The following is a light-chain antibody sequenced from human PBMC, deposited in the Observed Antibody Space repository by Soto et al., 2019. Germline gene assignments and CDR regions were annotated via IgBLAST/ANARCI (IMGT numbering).Light chain of an antibody. CDR1: SNDVGAYNY. CDR3: NSYAGSNNV. CDR2: EVS. V-gene: IGLV2-8*01. Sequence: QSVLTQPASVSGSPGQSITISFTGTSNDVGAYNYVSWFQQHPGKAPKLMIYEVSQRPSGVPDRFSGSKSGNTASLTVSGLQAEDEADYYCNSYAGSNNVFGTGTKVTVL. J-gene: IGLJ1*01.